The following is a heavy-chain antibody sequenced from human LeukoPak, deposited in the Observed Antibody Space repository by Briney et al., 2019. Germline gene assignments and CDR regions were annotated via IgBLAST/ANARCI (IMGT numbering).Heavy chain of an antibody. CDR1: GFTFSNYD. CDR3: AKRGSSWFYADY. D-gene: IGHD6-13*01. CDR2: ISSDGGNA. Sequence: PGGSLRLSCAGSGFTFSNYDMHWVRQAPGKGLEWVAVISSDGGNAYYVDSVKGRFTISRDNSKNTVYLQMNSLTTEDTAVYYCAKRGSSWFYADYWGQGTLVTVSS. J-gene: IGHJ4*02. V-gene: IGHV3-30*18.